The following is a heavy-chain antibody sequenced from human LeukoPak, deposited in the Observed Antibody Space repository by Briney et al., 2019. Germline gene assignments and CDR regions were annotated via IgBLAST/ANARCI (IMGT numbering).Heavy chain of an antibody. CDR1: GFTFSNYW. V-gene: IGHV3-7*01. D-gene: IGHD6-19*01. CDR3: ARLSTAVAAGDY. CDR2: IKQDGSEK. J-gene: IGHJ4*02. Sequence: GGSLRLSCAASGFTFSNYWMSWVRQAPGKGLEWVANIKQDGSEKYYVDSVKGRFTISRDNAKNSLYLQMNSLRAEDMAVYYCARLSTAVAAGDYWGQGTLVTVSS.